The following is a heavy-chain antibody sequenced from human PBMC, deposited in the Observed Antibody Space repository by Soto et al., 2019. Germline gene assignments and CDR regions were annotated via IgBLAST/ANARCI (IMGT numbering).Heavy chain of an antibody. CDR1: GGTFSSYA. D-gene: IGHD6-19*01. CDR2: IIPIFGTA. V-gene: IGHV1-69*13. Sequence: ASVKVSCKASGGTFSSYAISWVRQALGQGLEWMGGIIPIFGTANYAQKFQGRVTITADESTSTAYMELSSLRSEDTAVYYCARRSRSGGAPLFDYWGQGTLVTVSS. J-gene: IGHJ4*02. CDR3: ARRSRSGGAPLFDY.